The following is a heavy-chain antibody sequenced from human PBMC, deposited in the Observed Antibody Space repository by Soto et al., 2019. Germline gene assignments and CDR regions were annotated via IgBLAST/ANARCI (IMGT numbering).Heavy chain of an antibody. Sequence: QVQLVQSGAEVKKPGSSVKISCKASGGTFRTNAFSWVRQAPGQGHEWMGGIIPIFPTPDYAQKFQSRVTITADESTTTTYMELSSLRSEDTAIYYCARDKDRLQLGGNYYYIMDVWGQGTTVTVSS. CDR3: ARDKDRLQLGGNYYYIMDV. J-gene: IGHJ6*02. V-gene: IGHV1-69*12. CDR2: IIPIFPTP. CDR1: GGTFRTNA. D-gene: IGHD1-1*01.